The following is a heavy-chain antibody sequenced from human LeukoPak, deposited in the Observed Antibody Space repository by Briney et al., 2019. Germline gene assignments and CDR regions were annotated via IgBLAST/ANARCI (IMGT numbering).Heavy chain of an antibody. Sequence: TSETLSLTCNVSGDSISSSTYYWGWVRQPPGKGLEWIGNFYYSGSTHYNPSLKSRVTISADTSKNHFSLTLYSVTAADTAVYYCARRTYRAHLDYWGQGSLVTVS. CDR3: ARRTYRAHLDY. D-gene: IGHD3-16*02. CDR2: FYYSGST. V-gene: IGHV4-39*02. CDR1: GDSISSSTYY. J-gene: IGHJ4*02.